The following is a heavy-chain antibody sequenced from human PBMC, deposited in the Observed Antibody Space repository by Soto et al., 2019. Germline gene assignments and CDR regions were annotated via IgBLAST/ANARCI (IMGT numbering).Heavy chain of an antibody. CDR1: GGSFSGYY. CDR3: ASSRGRFYSSSSGRY. CDR2: INHSGST. J-gene: IGHJ4*02. D-gene: IGHD6-6*01. Sequence: SETLSLTCAVYGGSFSGYYWSWIRQPPGKGLEWIGEINHSGSTNYNPSLKSRVTISVDTSKNQFSLKLSSVTAADTAVYYCASSRGRFYSSSSGRYWGQGTLVTVSS. V-gene: IGHV4-34*01.